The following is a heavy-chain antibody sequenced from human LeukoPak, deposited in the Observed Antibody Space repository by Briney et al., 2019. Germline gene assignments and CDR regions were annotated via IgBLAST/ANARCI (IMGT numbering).Heavy chain of an antibody. CDR3: ARVTTYAFLRFFDY. CDR2: INHSGST. Sequence: PSETLSLTCAVYGGSFSGYYWNWIRQPPGKGLEWIGEINHSGSTNYNPSLKSRVTISVDTSKNQFSLKLSSVTAADTAVYYCARVTTYAFLRFFDYWGQGTLVTVSS. J-gene: IGHJ4*02. V-gene: IGHV4-34*01. D-gene: IGHD3-22*01. CDR1: GGSFSGYY.